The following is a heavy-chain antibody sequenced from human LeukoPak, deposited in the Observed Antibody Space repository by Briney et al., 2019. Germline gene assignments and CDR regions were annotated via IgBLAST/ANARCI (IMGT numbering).Heavy chain of an antibody. CDR2: ISSSSSYI. CDR3: ARDKYSSSWLDY. V-gene: IGHV3-21*01. Sequence: GGSLRLSCAASGFTFSSYSINWVRQAPGKGLEWVSSISSSSSYIYYADSVKGRFTISRDNAKNSLYLQMNSLRAEDTAVYYCARDKYSSSWLDYWGQGTLVTVSS. CDR1: GFTFSSYS. J-gene: IGHJ4*02. D-gene: IGHD6-13*01.